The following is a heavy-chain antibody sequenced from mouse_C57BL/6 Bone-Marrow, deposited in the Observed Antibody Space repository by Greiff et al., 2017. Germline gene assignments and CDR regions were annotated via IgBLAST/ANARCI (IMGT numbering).Heavy chain of an antibody. CDR1: GYAFSSSW. J-gene: IGHJ4*01. D-gene: IGHD1-1*01. CDR2: IYPGDGDT. V-gene: IGHV1-82*01. CDR3: ARRAFPTVVAQGYYYAMDY. Sequence: VQLQQSGPELVKPGASVKISCKASGYAFSSSWMNWVKQRPGKGLEWIGRIYPGDGDTNYNGKFKGKATLTADKSSSTAYMQRSSLTSEDSAVYFCARRAFPTVVAQGYYYAMDYWGQGTAVTVSS.